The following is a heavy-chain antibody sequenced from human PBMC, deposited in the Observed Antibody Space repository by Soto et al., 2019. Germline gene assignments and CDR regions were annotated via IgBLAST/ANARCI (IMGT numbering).Heavy chain of an antibody. V-gene: IGHV4-34*01. Sequence: SETLSLTCAVYGGSFSGYYWSWIRQPPGKGLEWIGEINHSGSTNYNPSLKSRVTISVDTSKNQFSLKLSSVTAADTAVYYCARTSSYYDFWSGPGFLYGMDVWGQGTTVTVSS. CDR1: GGSFSGYY. J-gene: IGHJ6*02. D-gene: IGHD3-3*01. CDR2: INHSGST. CDR3: ARTSSYYDFWSGPGFLYGMDV.